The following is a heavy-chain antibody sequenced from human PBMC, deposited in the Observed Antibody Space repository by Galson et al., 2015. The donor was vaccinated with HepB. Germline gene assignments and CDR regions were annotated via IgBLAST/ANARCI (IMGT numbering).Heavy chain of an antibody. Sequence: LRLSCAASGFTFSSYAMHWVRQAPGKGLEWVAVISYDGSNKYYADSVKGRFTISRDNSKNTLYLQMNSLRAEDTAVYYCARDQSDDSSGYSFDYWGQGTLVTVSS. CDR1: GFTFSSYA. V-gene: IGHV3-30-3*01. D-gene: IGHD3-22*01. CDR3: ARDQSDDSSGYSFDY. J-gene: IGHJ4*02. CDR2: ISYDGSNK.